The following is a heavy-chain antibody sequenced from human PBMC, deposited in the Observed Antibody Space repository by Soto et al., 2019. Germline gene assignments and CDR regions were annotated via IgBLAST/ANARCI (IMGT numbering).Heavy chain of an antibody. CDR2: IYTSGST. Sequence: PSETLSLTCTVSGGSISIYYWSWIRQPAGKGLEWIGRIYTSGSTNYNPSLKSRVTMSVDTSKNQFSLKLSSVTAADTAVYYCAREFTMVRGVPYYYYGMDVWCQGTTVT. D-gene: IGHD3-10*01. CDR1: GGSISIYY. CDR3: AREFTMVRGVPYYYYGMDV. J-gene: IGHJ6*02. V-gene: IGHV4-4*07.